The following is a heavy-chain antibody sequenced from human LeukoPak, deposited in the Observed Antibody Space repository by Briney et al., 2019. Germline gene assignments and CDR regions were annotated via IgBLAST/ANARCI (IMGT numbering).Heavy chain of an antibody. CDR1: GFTFSSYA. CDR3: ARSLFGFGESWDDY. CDR2: ISYDGSNK. D-gene: IGHD3-10*01. J-gene: IGHJ4*02. V-gene: IGHV3-30*04. Sequence: GRSLSLSCAASGFTFSSYAMHWVRQAPGKGLEWVAVISYDGSNKYYADSVKGRFTISRDNSKNTLYLQMNSLRAEDTAVYYCARSLFGFGESWDDYWGQGTLVTVSS.